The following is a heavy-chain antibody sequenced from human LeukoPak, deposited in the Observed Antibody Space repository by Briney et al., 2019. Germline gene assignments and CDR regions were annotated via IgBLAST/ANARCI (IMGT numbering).Heavy chain of an antibody. CDR1: GFTFSSRW. CDR2: IKQDGSEK. J-gene: IGHJ2*01. Sequence: GGSLRLSCAASGFTFSSRWMTWVRQAPGKGLEWVANIKQDGSEKFYVDSVKGRFTISRDNAKNSLYLQMNSLRAEDTAVYYCAKENWYFDLWGRGTPVTVSS. CDR3: AKENWYFDL. V-gene: IGHV3-7*04.